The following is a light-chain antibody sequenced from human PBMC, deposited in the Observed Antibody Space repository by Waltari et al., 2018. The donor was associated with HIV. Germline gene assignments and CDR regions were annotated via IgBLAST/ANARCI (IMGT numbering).Light chain of an antibody. V-gene: IGLV10-54*04. Sequence: QAGLTQPPSVSKGLRQTATLTCTGNSNNVGNQGAAWLQQHQGHPPKLLSYRNNNRPSGISERFSASRSGNTASLTITGLQPEDKADYYCSAWDSSLSAVVFGGGTKLTVL. CDR3: SAWDSSLSAVV. CDR2: RNN. CDR1: SNNVGNQG. J-gene: IGLJ2*01.